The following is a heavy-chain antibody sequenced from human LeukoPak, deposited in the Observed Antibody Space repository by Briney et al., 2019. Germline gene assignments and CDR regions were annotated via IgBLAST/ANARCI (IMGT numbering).Heavy chain of an antibody. CDR1: GGTFSSYA. CDR3: ARGRDAIVVVVADKGWFDP. V-gene: IGHV1-46*01. D-gene: IGHD2-15*01. CDR2: INPNGGST. Sequence: ASVKVSCKASGGTFSSYAISWVRQAPGQGLEWMGIINPNGGSTSYAQKFQGRVTMTRDTSTSTVYMELNSLRSEDTAVYYCARGRDAIVVVVADKGWFDPWGQGTLVTVSS. J-gene: IGHJ5*02.